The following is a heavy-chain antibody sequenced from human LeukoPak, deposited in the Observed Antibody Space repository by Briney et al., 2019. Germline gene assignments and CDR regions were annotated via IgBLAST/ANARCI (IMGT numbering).Heavy chain of an antibody. CDR3: ARDLQFRASIAAEGDAFDI. CDR2: ISSSSSYI. D-gene: IGHD6-6*01. CDR1: GFTFSSYS. V-gene: IGHV3-21*04. J-gene: IGHJ3*02. Sequence: GGSLRLSCAASGFTFSSYSMNWVRQAPGKGLEWVSSISSSSSYIYYADSVKGRFTISRDNSKNTLYLQMNSLRAEDTAVYYCARDLQFRASIAAEGDAFDIWGQGTMVTVSS.